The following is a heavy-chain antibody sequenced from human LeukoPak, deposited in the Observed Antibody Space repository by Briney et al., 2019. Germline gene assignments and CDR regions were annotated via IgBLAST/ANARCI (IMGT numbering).Heavy chain of an antibody. CDR1: GGSFSGYY. Sequence: PSETLSLTCAVYGGSFSGYYWSWIRQPPGKGLEWIGEINHSGSTNYNPSLKSRVTISVDTSKNQFSLKLSSVTAADTAVYYCAKGYGCKRRKWFDPWGQGTLVTVSS. CDR3: AKGYGCKRRKWFDP. V-gene: IGHV4-34*01. J-gene: IGHJ5*02. CDR2: INHSGST. D-gene: IGHD4-23*01.